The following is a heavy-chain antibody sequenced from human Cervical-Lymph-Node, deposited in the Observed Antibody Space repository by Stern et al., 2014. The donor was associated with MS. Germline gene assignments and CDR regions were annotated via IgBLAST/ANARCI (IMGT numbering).Heavy chain of an antibody. J-gene: IGHJ6*02. CDR1: GYTLSEIF. D-gene: IGHD2-21*02. Sequence: VQLVQSGAEVKKPGASVKVSCKVSGYTLSEIFMHWVRQAPGQGLEWMGGFDPEHGKTRYAQKFQGRVTMAEDRSTDTAYMELSSLRSEDTAVYYCATHRGRVTYYYGMDVWGQGTTVTVSS. V-gene: IGHV1-24*01. CDR3: ATHRGRVTYYYGMDV. CDR2: FDPEHGKT.